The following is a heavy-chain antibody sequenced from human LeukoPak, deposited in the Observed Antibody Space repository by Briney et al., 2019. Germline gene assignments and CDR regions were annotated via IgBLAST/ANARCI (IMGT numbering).Heavy chain of an antibody. J-gene: IGHJ4*02. CDR3: AQCDTAMAPGWFSDY. V-gene: IGHV3-23*01. CDR1: GFTLSSCA. CDR2: VSGSGGST. Sequence: PGASLRLSCAASGFTLSSCAMSGVPDAPGKGLEGGSDVSGSGGSTHYAESPEGRFTISRDNSKIKLYMQMNSLRAEDTGVYYCAQCDTAMAPGWFSDYWGQGTLVTVSS. D-gene: IGHD5-18*01.